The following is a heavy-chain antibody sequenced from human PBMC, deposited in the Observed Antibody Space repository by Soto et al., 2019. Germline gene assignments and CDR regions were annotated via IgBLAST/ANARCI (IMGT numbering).Heavy chain of an antibody. CDR2: IIPIFGTA. J-gene: IGHJ6*02. CDR3: AGLPAGEKAAARERYGMDV. D-gene: IGHD6-13*01. V-gene: IGHV1-69*01. CDR1: GGTFSSYA. Sequence: QVQLVQSGAEVKKPGSSVKVSCKASGGTFSSYAISWVRQAPGQGLEWMGGIIPIFGTANYAQKFQGRVTITADESTSTAYMELTSLRSEYTAVYYCAGLPAGEKAAARERYGMDVWGQGTTVTVSS.